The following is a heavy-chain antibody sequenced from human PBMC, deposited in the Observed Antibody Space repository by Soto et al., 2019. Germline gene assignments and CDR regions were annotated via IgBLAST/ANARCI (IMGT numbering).Heavy chain of an antibody. Sequence: PGGSLRLSCLASKFTFSNYAMSWVSQAPGRGLEWVSTISGSSDHTYYADSVKGRFTVSRDNSKDTLSPQIKSLTADDTAVYYCAKELGRLRFGFDPWGQG. CDR1: KFTFSNYA. CDR3: AKELGRLRFGFDP. J-gene: IGHJ5*02. D-gene: IGHD7-27*01. CDR2: ISGSSDHT. V-gene: IGHV3-23*01.